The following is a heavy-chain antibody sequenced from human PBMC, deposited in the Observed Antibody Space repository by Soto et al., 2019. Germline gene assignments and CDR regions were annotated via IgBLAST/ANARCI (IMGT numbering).Heavy chain of an antibody. Sequence: SETLSLTCAVYGGSFSGYYWSWIRQPPGKGLEWIGEINHSGSTNYNPSLKSRVTISVDTSKNQFSLKLSSVTAADTAVYYCARVTRGSYYLPFDYWGQGTLVTVSS. D-gene: IGHD1-26*01. CDR1: GGSFSGYY. CDR2: INHSGST. V-gene: IGHV4-34*01. CDR3: ARVTRGSYYLPFDY. J-gene: IGHJ4*02.